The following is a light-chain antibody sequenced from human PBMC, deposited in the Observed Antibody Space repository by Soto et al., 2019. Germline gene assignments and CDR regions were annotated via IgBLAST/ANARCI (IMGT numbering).Light chain of an antibody. CDR2: DDN. V-gene: IGLV1-51*01. CDR1: SSNIGSHY. J-gene: IGLJ2*01. Sequence: QSVLTQPPSVSAAPGEKVTISCSGSSSNIGSHYVSWYQQFPRTAPKLLIYDDNKRPSGIPDRFSGSKSGTSATLGITGLQTGDEGDYYCGAWDSSLSVVLFGGGTKLTVL. CDR3: GAWDSSLSVVL.